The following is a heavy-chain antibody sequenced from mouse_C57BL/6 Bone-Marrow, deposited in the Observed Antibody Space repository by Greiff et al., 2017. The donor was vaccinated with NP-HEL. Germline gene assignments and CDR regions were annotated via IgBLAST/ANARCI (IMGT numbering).Heavy chain of an antibody. Sequence: QVQLQQSGAELVRPGASVTLSCKASGYTFTDYEMHWVKQTPVHGLEWIGAIDPETGGTAYNQKFKGKAILTADKSSSTAYMELRSLTSEDSAVYYCTRRNWDGGYFDYWGKGTTLTVSS. CDR1: GYTFTDYE. V-gene: IGHV1-15*01. D-gene: IGHD4-1*01. J-gene: IGHJ2*01. CDR2: IDPETGGT. CDR3: TRRNWDGGYFDY.